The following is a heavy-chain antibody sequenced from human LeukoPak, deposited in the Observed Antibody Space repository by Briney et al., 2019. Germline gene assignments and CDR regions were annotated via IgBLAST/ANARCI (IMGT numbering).Heavy chain of an antibody. CDR2: ISSSGSTI. Sequence: GSLRLSCAASGFTFSDYYMSWIRQAPGKGLDWVSYISSSGSTIYYADSVKGRFTISRDNAKNSLYLQMNSLRAEDTAVYYCARTVGLDDSSGYYRDYFDYWGQGTLVTVSS. CDR1: GFTFSDYY. V-gene: IGHV3-11*04. J-gene: IGHJ4*02. D-gene: IGHD3-22*01. CDR3: ARTVGLDDSSGYYRDYFDY.